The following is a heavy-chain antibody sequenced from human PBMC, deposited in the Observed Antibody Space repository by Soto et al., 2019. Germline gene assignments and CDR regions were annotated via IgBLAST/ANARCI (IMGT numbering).Heavy chain of an antibody. CDR1: GDTFSSYA. CDR3: ARGIVVVEAATGEEYYNYYGMDV. CDR2: INHMIGTA. Sequence: QVQLVQSGAEVKKPGSSVKVSCKASGDTFSSYAINWVRQGPGQGLEWMGGINHMIGTAKYAEKFQGRVMITADESTNKGYMELNSLRSEDTAVYYCARGIVVVEAATGEEYYNYYGMDVWGQGTTVTVSS. J-gene: IGHJ6*02. D-gene: IGHD2-15*01. V-gene: IGHV1-69*01.